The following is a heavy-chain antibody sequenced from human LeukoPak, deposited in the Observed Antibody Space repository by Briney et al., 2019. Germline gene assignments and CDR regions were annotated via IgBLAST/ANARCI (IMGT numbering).Heavy chain of an antibody. D-gene: IGHD5-12*01. CDR2: INQDGSEE. CDR3: VRDGGISGYDLLDY. Sequence: GGSLRLSCAASGFTFSRNWMTWVRQAPEKGLEWVAHINQDGSEEHYVDSVKARFTISRDNAKNSLYLQMNSLRAEDTAVYYCVRDGGISGYDLLDYWGQGTLVTVSS. V-gene: IGHV3-7*01. J-gene: IGHJ4*02. CDR1: GFTFSRNW.